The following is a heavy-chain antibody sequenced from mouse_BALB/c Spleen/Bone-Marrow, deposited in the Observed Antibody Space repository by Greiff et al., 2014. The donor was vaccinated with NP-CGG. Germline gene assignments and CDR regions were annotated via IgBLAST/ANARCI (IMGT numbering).Heavy chain of an antibody. CDR3: ARITTATGAMDY. V-gene: IGHV2-9*02. J-gene: IGHJ4*01. CDR1: GFSLTNYG. D-gene: IGHD1-2*01. CDR2: IWADGST. Sequence: VQLVESGPGLVAPSQSLSITCTVSGFSLTNYGVHWVRQPPGKGLEWLGVIWADGSTNYNSALMSRLSISKDNSKSQVFFKMNSLQTDDTAMYYCARITTATGAMDYWSQGTSVTVSS.